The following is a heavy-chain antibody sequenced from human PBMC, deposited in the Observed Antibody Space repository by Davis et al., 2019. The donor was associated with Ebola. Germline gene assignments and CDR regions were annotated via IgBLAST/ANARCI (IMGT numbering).Heavy chain of an antibody. CDR2: INHSGST. J-gene: IGHJ3*02. CDR3: ARLLGSYSAFDI. D-gene: IGHD1-26*01. Sequence: SETLSLTCAVYGGSFSGYYWSWIRQPPGKGLEWIGEINHSGSTNYNPSLKSRVTISVDTSKNQFSLKLSSVTAADTAVYYCARLLGSYSAFDIWGQGTMVTVSS. CDR1: GGSFSGYY. V-gene: IGHV4-34*01.